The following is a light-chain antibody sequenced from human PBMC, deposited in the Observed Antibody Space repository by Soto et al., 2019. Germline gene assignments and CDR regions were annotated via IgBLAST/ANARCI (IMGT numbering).Light chain of an antibody. Sequence: EIVLTQSPGTLSLSPGQRATLSCRASQSVTSNFLAWYQHKPGQAPRLLIYGASTRASDIPDRFSGSGSGTDFTRTISRLEPEDFAVDYCQQYGSSTVTFGQGTKLEIK. V-gene: IGKV3-20*01. J-gene: IGKJ2*01. CDR1: QSVTSNF. CDR2: GAS. CDR3: QQYGSSTVT.